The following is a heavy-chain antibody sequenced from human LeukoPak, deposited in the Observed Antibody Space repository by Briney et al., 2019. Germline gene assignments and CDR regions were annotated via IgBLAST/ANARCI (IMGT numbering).Heavy chain of an antibody. J-gene: IGHJ4*02. V-gene: IGHV4-4*02. CDR2: TYHSGST. Sequence: SETLSLTCAVSGGSISSSNWWSWVRPPPGKGLEWIGETYHSGSTNYNPSLKSRVTISVDKSKNQFSLKLSSVTAADTAVYYCARLRIAVAGYFDYWGQGTLVTVSS. CDR1: GGSISSSNW. D-gene: IGHD6-19*01. CDR3: ARLRIAVAGYFDY.